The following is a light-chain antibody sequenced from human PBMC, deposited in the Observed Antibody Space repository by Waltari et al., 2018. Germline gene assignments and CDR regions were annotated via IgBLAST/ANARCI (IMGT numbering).Light chain of an antibody. Sequence: QSVLTQPPSVSAAPGQRVTISCSGGRPNIGNNYVSWYRQFPGTAPQLLIHEGNERPSGVPGRFSGSKSGTSATLDITGLQAGDEADYYCGTWDSSLSGAVFGGGTHLTVL. CDR3: GTWDSSLSGAV. V-gene: IGLV1-51*02. CDR1: RPNIGNNY. J-gene: IGLJ7*01. CDR2: EGN.